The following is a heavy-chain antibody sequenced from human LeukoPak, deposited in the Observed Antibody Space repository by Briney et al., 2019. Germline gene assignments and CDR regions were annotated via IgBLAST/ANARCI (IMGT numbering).Heavy chain of an antibody. V-gene: IGHV3-7*01. CDR1: GFTFSDYW. CDR3: ARVGAWELQRVFDN. CDR2: INRDGNDK. Sequence: GGSLRLSCAASGFTFSDYWMTWVRQVPGRGLQWVANINRDGNDKYYVDSVEGRFTISRDNAERSLYLQLDYLRGEDTAIYYCARVGAWELQRVFDNWGQGTLVTVSS. J-gene: IGHJ4*02. D-gene: IGHD1-26*01.